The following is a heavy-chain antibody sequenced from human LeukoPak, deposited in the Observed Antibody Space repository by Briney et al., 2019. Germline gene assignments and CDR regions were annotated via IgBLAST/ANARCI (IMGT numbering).Heavy chain of an antibody. CDR1: GGSISSYY. J-gene: IGHJ6*02. CDR3: ARGYSGYEYYYYAMDV. D-gene: IGHD5-12*01. CDR2: IYYSGST. V-gene: IGHV4-59*01. Sequence: PSETLSLTCTVSGGSISSYYWSWIRQPPGKGLEWIGYIYYSGSTNYNPSLKSRVTISVDTSKNQFSLKLSSVTAADMAVYYCARGYSGYEYYYYAMDVWGQGTTVTVSS.